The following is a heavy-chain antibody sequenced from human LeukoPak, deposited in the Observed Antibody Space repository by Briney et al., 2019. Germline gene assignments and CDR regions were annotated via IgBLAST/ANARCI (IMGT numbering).Heavy chain of an antibody. V-gene: IGHV4-31*03. CDR2: IYYSGST. CDR1: GGSISSGGYY. D-gene: IGHD3-3*01. J-gene: IGHJ3*02. CDR3: ARELTIFGVVIQRYDTFDI. Sequence: EPSETLSLTCTVSGGSISSGGYYWSWIRQHPGKGLEWIGYIYYSGSTYYNPSLKSRVTISVDTSKNQFSLKLSSVTAADTAVYYCARELTIFGVVIQRYDTFDIWGQGTMVTVSS.